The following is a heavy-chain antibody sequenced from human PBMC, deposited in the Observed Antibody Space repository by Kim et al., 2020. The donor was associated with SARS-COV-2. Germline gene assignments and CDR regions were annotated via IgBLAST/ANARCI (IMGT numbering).Heavy chain of an antibody. CDR2: INRDASEK. Sequence: GGSLRLSCEVSGFDFNTNWMTWVRQAPGKGLEWVANINRDASEKNYVDSVKGRFAISRDNAKNSVFLQMNSLRVEDTALYYCVTRAWLDSWAQGTLVTVSS. CDR1: GFDFNTNW. J-gene: IGHJ4*02. V-gene: IGHV3-7*01. CDR3: VTRAWLDS.